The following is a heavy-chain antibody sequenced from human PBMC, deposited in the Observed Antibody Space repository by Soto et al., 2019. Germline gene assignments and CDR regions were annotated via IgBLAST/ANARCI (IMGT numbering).Heavy chain of an antibody. J-gene: IGHJ5*02. Sequence: GGSLRLSCAASGFTFSSYAMSWVRQAPGKGLEWVSAISGSGGSTYYADSVKGRFTISRDNSKNTLYLQMNSLRAEDTAVYYCAKDIVVVVAALNWFDPWGQGTPVTVSS. V-gene: IGHV3-23*01. D-gene: IGHD2-15*01. CDR1: GFTFSSYA. CDR3: AKDIVVVVAALNWFDP. CDR2: ISGSGGST.